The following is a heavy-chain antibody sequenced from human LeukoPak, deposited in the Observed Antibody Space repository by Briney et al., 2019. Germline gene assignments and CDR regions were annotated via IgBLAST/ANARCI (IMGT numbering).Heavy chain of an antibody. D-gene: IGHD2-2*01. J-gene: IGHJ4*02. CDR2: IYPGDSDT. V-gene: IGHV5-51*01. CDR3: ARLPRLYCSSTSCYTYYFDY. CDR1: GYSFTSYW. Sequence: GESLKISCKGSGYSFTSYWIGWVRQMPGKGLEWMGIIYPGDSDTRYSPSFQGQVTISADKSISTAYLQWSSLKASDTAMYYCARLPRLYCSSTSCYTYYFDYWGQGTLVTVSS.